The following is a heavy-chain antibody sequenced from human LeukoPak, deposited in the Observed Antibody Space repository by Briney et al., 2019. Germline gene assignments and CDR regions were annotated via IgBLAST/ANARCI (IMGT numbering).Heavy chain of an antibody. CDR2: MNPNSGST. J-gene: IGHJ6*03. Sequence: ASVKVSCKASGYTFTSYDINWVRQATGQGLEWMGWMNPNSGSTGYAQKFQGRVTMIRNTSISTAYMELSSLRSEDTAVYYCARGKTDFWSEDYYYYMDVWGKGTTVTVSS. V-gene: IGHV1-8*01. CDR3: ARGKTDFWSEDYYYYMDV. D-gene: IGHD3-3*01. CDR1: GYTFTSYD.